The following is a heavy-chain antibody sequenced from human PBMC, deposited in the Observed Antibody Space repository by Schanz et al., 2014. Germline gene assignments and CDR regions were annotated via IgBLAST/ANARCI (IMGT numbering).Heavy chain of an antibody. J-gene: IGHJ3*01. D-gene: IGHD2-8*01. Sequence: VHLMESGGGLVQPGGSLRLSCAASGFSFGTYAMSWVRQAPGKGLLWVSSISGTGGDDTYYADSVKGRFTISRDNSKNTLFLQMNSLETEDTAVYYCTTDNGHFAFDFWGQGTMVTVSS. CDR1: GFSFGTYA. CDR2: ISGTGGDDT. CDR3: TTDNGHFAFDF. V-gene: IGHV3-23*01.